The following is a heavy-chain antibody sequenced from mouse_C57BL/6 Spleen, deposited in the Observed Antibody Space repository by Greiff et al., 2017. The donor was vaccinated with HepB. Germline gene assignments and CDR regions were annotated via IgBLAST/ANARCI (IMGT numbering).Heavy chain of an antibody. CDR1: GYTFTSYW. V-gene: IGHV1-61*01. CDR2: IYPSDSET. J-gene: IGHJ2*01. CDR3: ARERRYNSYFDY. D-gene: IGHD1-3*01. Sequence: QVQLQQPGAELVRPGSSVKLSCKASGYTFTSYWMDWVKQRPGQGLEWIGNIYPSDSETHYNQKFKDKATLTVDKSSSTAYMQLSSLTSEESAVYYCARERRYNSYFDYCGQGTTLTVSS.